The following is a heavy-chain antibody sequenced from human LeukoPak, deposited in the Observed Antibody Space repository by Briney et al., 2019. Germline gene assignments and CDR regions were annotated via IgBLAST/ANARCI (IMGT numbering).Heavy chain of an antibody. CDR1: GFSLSTSGVG. D-gene: IGHD1-26*01. V-gene: IGHV2-5*01. CDR2: IYWNDDK. Sequence: GPTLVKPTRTLTLTCTFSGFSLSTSGVGVGWIRQPPGKALEWLALIYWNDDKRYSPSLKSRLTITKDTPINQVVLTMTNMDPVDTATYYCAHVNSWSYFGAFDIWGQGTMVTVSS. J-gene: IGHJ3*02. CDR3: AHVNSWSYFGAFDI.